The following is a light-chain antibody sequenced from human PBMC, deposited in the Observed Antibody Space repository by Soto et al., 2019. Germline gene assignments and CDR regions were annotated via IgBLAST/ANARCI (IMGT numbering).Light chain of an antibody. CDR3: QSYDNRLSGSWI. V-gene: IGLV1-40*01. CDR2: GDN. CDR1: STNIGANYD. J-gene: IGLJ2*01. Sequence: QSVLTQPPLVSGTPGMRVTISCTGSSTNIGANYDVHWYQQLPGRAPKLLVYGDNNRPSGVPHRFSASKSGTSASLAISGLQAENEADYYCQSYDNRLSGSWIFGGGTKLTVL.